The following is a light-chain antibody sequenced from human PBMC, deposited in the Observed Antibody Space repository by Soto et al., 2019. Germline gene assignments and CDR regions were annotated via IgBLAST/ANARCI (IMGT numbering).Light chain of an antibody. J-gene: IGLJ1*01. CDR3: SSYRSTTVV. V-gene: IGLV2-14*01. CDR1: SSDVGRSNH. Sequence: QSALTQPASVSGSPGQSITISCTGTSSDVGRSNHVSWYQQHPGKAPTLIIYEDTNRPSGVSDRFSGSKSDNTASLIISGLQAEDEAHYYCSSYRSTTVVFGSGTKVTGL. CDR2: EDT.